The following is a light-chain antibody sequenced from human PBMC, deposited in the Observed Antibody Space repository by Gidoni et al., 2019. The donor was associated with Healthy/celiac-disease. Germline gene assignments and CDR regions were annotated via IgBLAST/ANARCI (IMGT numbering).Light chain of an antibody. CDR3: QQRSNWPT. Sequence: DIVLIQSPATLSLSPGERATLSCRASQSVSSYLAWYQQKPGQAPRLLIYDASNRATGIPARFSGSGSGTDFTLTISSLEPEDFAVYYCQQRSNWPTFGQGTRLEIK. CDR1: QSVSSY. V-gene: IGKV3-11*01. CDR2: DAS. J-gene: IGKJ5*01.